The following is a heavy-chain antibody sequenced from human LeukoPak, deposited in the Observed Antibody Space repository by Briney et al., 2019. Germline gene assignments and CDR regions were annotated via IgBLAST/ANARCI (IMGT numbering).Heavy chain of an antibody. Sequence: PGGSLRLSCEASGYTFSSYGMHWVRQAPGKGLEWVAFIRYDGGNKYYADTVEGRFTISRDTSKYTPYLQMSSLRAEDTAVYYCARGAPYYGMFIWG. CDR2: IRYDGGNK. CDR1: GYTFSSYG. CDR3: ARGAPYYGMFI. J-gene: IGHJ6*01. V-gene: IGHV3-30*02.